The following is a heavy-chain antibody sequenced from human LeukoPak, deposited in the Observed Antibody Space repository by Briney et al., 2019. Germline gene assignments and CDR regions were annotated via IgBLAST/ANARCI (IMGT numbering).Heavy chain of an antibody. CDR1: GFTFSSYG. CDR3: AKKWSSGGATQFDY. Sequence: GGSLRLSCVASGFTFSSYGMSWVRQAPGKGLEWVSSTSGSGDDTYYADSVKGRFTLSRDNSKNTLYLQMNSLRADDTAVYYCAKKWSSGGATQFDYWGQGTLVTVSS. V-gene: IGHV3-23*01. CDR2: TSGSGDDT. J-gene: IGHJ4*02. D-gene: IGHD2-15*01.